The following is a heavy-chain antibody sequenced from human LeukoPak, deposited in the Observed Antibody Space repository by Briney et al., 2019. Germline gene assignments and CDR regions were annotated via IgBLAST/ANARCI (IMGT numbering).Heavy chain of an antibody. V-gene: IGHV3-23*01. J-gene: IGHJ4*02. Sequence: PGGSLRLSCAASGFTFNSYAVSWVRQAPGKGLEWVSTISSSGGNIYYADSVKGRFTISRDNSKNTLYLQMNSLRAEDTAVYYCAKQLGYCSDGSCYFPYWGQGTLVTVSS. CDR2: ISSSGGNI. CDR1: GFTFNSYA. D-gene: IGHD2-15*01. CDR3: AKQLGYCSDGSCYFPY.